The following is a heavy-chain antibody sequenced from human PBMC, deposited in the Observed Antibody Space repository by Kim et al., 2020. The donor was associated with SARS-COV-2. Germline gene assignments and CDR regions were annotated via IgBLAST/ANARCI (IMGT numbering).Heavy chain of an antibody. CDR3: AKDRLNYYDSSAKGAFDI. V-gene: IGHV3-23*01. Sequence: GGSLRLSCAASGFTFSSYDMSWVRQAPGKGLEWVSAISGSGGSTYDADSVKGRFTISRDNSKNTRYLQMNSLRAEDTAVYYCAKDRLNYYDSSAKGAFDIWGQVTMVTVSS. CDR2: ISGSGGST. D-gene: IGHD3-22*01. CDR1: GFTFSSYD. J-gene: IGHJ3*02.